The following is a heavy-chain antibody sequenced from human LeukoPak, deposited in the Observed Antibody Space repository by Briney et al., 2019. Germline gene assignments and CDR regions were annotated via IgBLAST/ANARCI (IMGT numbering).Heavy chain of an antibody. J-gene: IGHJ4*02. D-gene: IGHD3-3*01. V-gene: IGHV1-2*06. CDR1: GYTFTGYY. Sequence: ASVKVSCKASGYTFTGYYMHWVRQAPGQGLEWMGRINHNSGGTNYAQKFQGRVTMTRDTSISTAYMELSRLRFDDTAVYYCARDRDGGVGTMDYWGQGTLVPVSS. CDR2: INHNSGGT. CDR3: ARDRDGGVGTMDY.